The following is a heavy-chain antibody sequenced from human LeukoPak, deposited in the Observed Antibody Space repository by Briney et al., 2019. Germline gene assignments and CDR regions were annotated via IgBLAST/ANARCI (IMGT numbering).Heavy chain of an antibody. CDR2: IYTSGST. J-gene: IGHJ4*02. CDR3: ARDRYYDSGSYYN. CDR1: GGSISSATYY. Sequence: SQTLSLTCTVSGGSISSATYYWSWIRQPAGKGLEWIGRIYTSGSTNYNPSLKSRVTISVDTSKNQFSLKLSSVTAADTAVYYCARDRYYDSGSYYNWGQGTLVAVSS. D-gene: IGHD3-10*01. V-gene: IGHV4-61*02.